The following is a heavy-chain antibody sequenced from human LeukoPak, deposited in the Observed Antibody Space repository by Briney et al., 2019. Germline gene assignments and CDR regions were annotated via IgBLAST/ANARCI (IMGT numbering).Heavy chain of an antibody. CDR3: ARDSYYDSSGYYQPDPPFDY. J-gene: IGHJ4*02. CDR1: GGSISSGSYY. D-gene: IGHD3-22*01. V-gene: IGHV4-39*07. Sequence: PSEALSLTCTVSGGSISSGSYYWVWIRQPPGKGLEWIGTIYYSGTTYYNPSLKSRVTISVDTSKNQFSLRLSSVTAADTAVYYCARDSYYDSSGYYQPDPPFDYWGQGTLVTVSS. CDR2: IYYSGTT.